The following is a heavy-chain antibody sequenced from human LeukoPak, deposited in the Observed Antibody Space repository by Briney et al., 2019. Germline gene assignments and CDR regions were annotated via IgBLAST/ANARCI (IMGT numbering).Heavy chain of an antibody. CDR2: IYYSGNS. CDR1: GGSISSGSHY. CDR3: ARLSYGSGSHYNFYFDF. V-gene: IGHV4-39*01. D-gene: IGHD3-10*01. J-gene: IGHJ4*02. Sequence: SETLSLTCTVSGGSISSGSHYWGWIRQPPGKELEWIGNIYYSGNSYYNPSLKSRVTISVDASKNQFSLNLSSVTAADAAVYYCARLSYGSGSHYNFYFDFWGQGALVTVSS.